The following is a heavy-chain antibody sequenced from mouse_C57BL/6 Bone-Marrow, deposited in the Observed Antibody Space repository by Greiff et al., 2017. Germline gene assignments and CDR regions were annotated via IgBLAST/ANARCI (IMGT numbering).Heavy chain of an antibody. CDR2: IYPGNSDT. Sequence: EVQLQQSGTVLARPGASVKMSCKTSGYTFTSYWMHWVKQRPGQGLEWIGAIYPGNSDTSYNQKFKGKAKLTAVTSASTVYMELSSLTNEDSAVYYCTRNGGWLLYYYAMDYWGQGTSVTGSS. D-gene: IGHD2-3*01. V-gene: IGHV1-5*01. J-gene: IGHJ4*01. CDR3: TRNGGWLLYYYAMDY. CDR1: GYTFTSYW.